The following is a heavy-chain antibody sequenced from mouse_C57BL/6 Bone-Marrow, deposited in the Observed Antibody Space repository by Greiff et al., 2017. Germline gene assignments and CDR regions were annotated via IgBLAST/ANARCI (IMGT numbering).Heavy chain of an antibody. CDR1: GYAFSSSW. V-gene: IGHV1-82*01. CDR2: IYPGDGDT. J-gene: IGHJ2*01. D-gene: IGHD3-3*01. CDR3: ARRAGLDY. Sequence: QVQLQQSGPELVKPGASVKISCTASGYAFSSSWMNWVKQRPGKGLEWIGRIYPGDGDTNYNGKFKGKATLTADKSSSTAYMQLSSLTSEDSAVYFCARRAGLDYWGQGTTLTVSS.